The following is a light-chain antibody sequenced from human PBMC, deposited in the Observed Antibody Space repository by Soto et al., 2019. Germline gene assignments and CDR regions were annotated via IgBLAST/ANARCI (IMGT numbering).Light chain of an antibody. CDR3: HQRQSWPRT. J-gene: IGKJ1*01. Sequence: EILLTQSPATLSAFPGYRVTPSCRASQALNTRLAWYQHKPGQAPRLLIYITSNRAAGVPSRFSAWGSQTDFTLTISDVQPDDFAVYYCHQRQSWPRTFGQGTNVDI. V-gene: IGKV3-11*01. CDR1: QALNTR. CDR2: ITS.